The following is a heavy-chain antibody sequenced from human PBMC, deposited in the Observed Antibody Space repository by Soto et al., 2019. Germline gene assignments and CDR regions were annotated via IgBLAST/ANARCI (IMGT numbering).Heavy chain of an antibody. V-gene: IGHV3-53*01. Sequence: GGSLRLSCAASGFTFSSYSMSWVRQAPGKGLEWVSVIYSGGSTYYADSVKGRFTISRDNSENTLYLQMNSLRAEDTAVYYCARDRVESGYPEYFQHWGQGTLVTVSS. D-gene: IGHD3-22*01. CDR2: IYSGGST. CDR1: GFTFSSYS. J-gene: IGHJ1*01. CDR3: ARDRVESGYPEYFQH.